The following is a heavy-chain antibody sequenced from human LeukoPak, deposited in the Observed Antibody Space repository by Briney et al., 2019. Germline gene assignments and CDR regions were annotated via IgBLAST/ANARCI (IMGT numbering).Heavy chain of an antibody. CDR3: AKDDAWLQFGD. Sequence: GGSLRLSCAASGFIFSSYGMSWVRQAPGKGLEWVSSISASGGLTYYVDSVKGRFTISRDNSKGTVYLQMNSLRPEDTAVYYCAKDDAWLQFGDWGRGTLVTVSS. CDR2: ISASGGLT. CDR1: GFIFSSYG. V-gene: IGHV3-23*01. J-gene: IGHJ4*02. D-gene: IGHD5-24*01.